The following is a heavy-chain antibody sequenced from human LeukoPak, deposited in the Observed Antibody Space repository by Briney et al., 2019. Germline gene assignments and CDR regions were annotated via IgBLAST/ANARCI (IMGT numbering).Heavy chain of an antibody. J-gene: IGHJ4*02. CDR2: IYGTGST. V-gene: IGHV4-38-2*01. CDR1: GYSHGKNYY. Sequence: SETLSLTCAVSGYSHGKNYYWGWIRQPPGKGLEWIGRIYGTGSTSYNPSLMNRVTMSVDTSKNHFSLKLTSVTAADTAVYYCARYASRGSASTRFDYWGQGILVTISS. CDR3: ARYASRGSASTRFDY. D-gene: IGHD3-16*01.